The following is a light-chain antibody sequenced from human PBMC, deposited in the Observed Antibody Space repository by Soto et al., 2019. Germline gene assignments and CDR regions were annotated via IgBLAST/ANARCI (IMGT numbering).Light chain of an antibody. CDR3: QQYSSHRT. CDR1: QNVNDY. Sequence: DIQMTQTPSTLSASVGDRVTIKFRASQNVNDYLAWYQQKPGNSPKVLIYDASTLERGVPSRFSGSGSGTEFTLTISGLQADDFATYYCQQYSSHRTFGQGTKVDIK. V-gene: IGKV1-5*01. CDR2: DAS. J-gene: IGKJ1*01.